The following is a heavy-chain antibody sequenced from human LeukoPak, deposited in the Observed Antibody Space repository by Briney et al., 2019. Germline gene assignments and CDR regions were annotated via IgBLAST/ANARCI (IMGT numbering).Heavy chain of an antibody. CDR3: ARGDYYDSSGFFY. D-gene: IGHD3-22*01. CDR1: GFTFSSYW. Sequence: PGGSLRLSCAASGFTFSSYWMSWVRQAPGKGLEWVANMNRDGSEKNYVDSIKGRFTISRDNAANSLYLQMNSLRAGDTAVYYCARGDYYDSSGFFYWGQGTLVTVSS. J-gene: IGHJ4*02. CDR2: MNRDGSEK. V-gene: IGHV3-7*01.